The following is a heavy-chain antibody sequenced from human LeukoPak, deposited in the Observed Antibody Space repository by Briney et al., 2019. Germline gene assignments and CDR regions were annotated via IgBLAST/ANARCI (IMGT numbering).Heavy chain of an antibody. J-gene: IGHJ3*02. Sequence: ASVKVSCKASGYTFTKYGISWVRQAPGQGLEWMGWISGYNGNTNYIQRLQGRVTMTTDTSTSTAYIELRSLRSDDAAVYYCARQSVISSRSPDDAFDIWGQGTMVTVSP. CDR3: ARQSVISSRSPDDAFDI. CDR1: GYTFTKYG. D-gene: IGHD2-21*01. CDR2: ISGYNGNT. V-gene: IGHV1-18*01.